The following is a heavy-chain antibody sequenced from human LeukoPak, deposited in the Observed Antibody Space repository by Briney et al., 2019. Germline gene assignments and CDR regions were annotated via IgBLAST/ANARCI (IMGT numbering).Heavy chain of an antibody. Sequence: PGGSLRLSCAASGFTFSNYGMNWVRQAPGKGLEWVTAISASGGNTYYADSVKGRFTISRDSAKDTLYLQMNSLRAEDTALYYCAKERASRLPFDYWGQGTLVTVSS. CDR3: AKERASRLPFDY. CDR2: ISASGGNT. J-gene: IGHJ4*02. CDR1: GFTFSNYG. V-gene: IGHV3-23*01. D-gene: IGHD6-25*01.